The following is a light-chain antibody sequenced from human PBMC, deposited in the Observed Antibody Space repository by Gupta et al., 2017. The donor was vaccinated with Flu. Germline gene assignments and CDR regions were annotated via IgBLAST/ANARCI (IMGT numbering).Light chain of an antibody. V-gene: IGLV1-44*01. CDR2: SNN. J-gene: IGLJ3*02. CDR1: SPNIGSNA. Sequence: QSLLTQPPSASGTPGQRVTISCSGSSPNIGSNAVNWYQQFPGAAPKLLIYSNNHRPSGVPARFSGSKSGTSASLAISGLPAGDEADYHCETWDDSLDGYWVFGGGTKLTVL. CDR3: ETWDDSLDGYWV.